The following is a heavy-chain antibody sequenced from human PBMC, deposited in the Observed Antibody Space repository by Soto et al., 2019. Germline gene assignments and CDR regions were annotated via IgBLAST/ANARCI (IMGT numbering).Heavy chain of an antibody. Sequence: GGSLRLSCAASGFTFSTYAMNWVRQAPGKGLEWVSGISGSGDSTYYADSVKGRFTISRDNSKNTLYPQMNSLRAEDTAVYYCAKSTVVLYYYGMDVWGQGTTVTVSS. J-gene: IGHJ6*02. CDR3: AKSTVVLYYYGMDV. V-gene: IGHV3-23*01. D-gene: IGHD4-4*01. CDR2: ISGSGDST. CDR1: GFTFSTYA.